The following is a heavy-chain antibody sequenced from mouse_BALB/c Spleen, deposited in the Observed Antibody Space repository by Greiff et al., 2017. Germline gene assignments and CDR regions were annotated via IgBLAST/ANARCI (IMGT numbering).Heavy chain of an antibody. J-gene: IGHJ4*01. CDR2: IYPGNGDT. Sequence: LQQPGAELVKPGASVKMSCKASGYTFTSYNMHWVKQTPGQGLEWIGAIYPGNGDTSYNQKFKGKATLTADKSSSTAYMQLSSLTSEDSAVYYCARHYYGYYYAMDYWGQGTSVTVSS. D-gene: IGHD1-2*01. CDR1: GYTFTSYN. V-gene: IGHV1-12*01. CDR3: ARHYYGYYYAMDY.